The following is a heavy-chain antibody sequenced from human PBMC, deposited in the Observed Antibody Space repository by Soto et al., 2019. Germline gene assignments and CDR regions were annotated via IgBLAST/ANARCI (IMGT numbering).Heavy chain of an antibody. CDR2: IIPILGIA. Sequence: QVQLVQSGAEVKKPGSSVKVSCKASGGTFSSYTISWVRQAPGQGLEWMGRIIPILGIANYAQKFQGRVTITADKSTSTADMELSSLRSQNTAVYYCARVAPYFGGDCYAELIYWGQGTLVTVSS. V-gene: IGHV1-69*02. CDR1: GGTFSSYT. D-gene: IGHD2-21*02. J-gene: IGHJ4*02. CDR3: ARVAPYFGGDCYAELIY.